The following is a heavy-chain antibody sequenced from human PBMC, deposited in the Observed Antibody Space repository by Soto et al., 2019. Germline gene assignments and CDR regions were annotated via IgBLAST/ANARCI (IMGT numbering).Heavy chain of an antibody. CDR2: IIPIFGTA. J-gene: IGHJ4*02. CDR1: GGTFSSYA. Sequence: SVKVSCKXSGGTFSSYAISWVRQAPGQGLEWMGGIIPIFGTANYAQKFQGRVTITADESTSTAYMELSSLRSEDTAVYYCARERDIVATKYYFDYWGQGTLVTVSS. V-gene: IGHV1-69*13. D-gene: IGHD5-12*01. CDR3: ARERDIVATKYYFDY.